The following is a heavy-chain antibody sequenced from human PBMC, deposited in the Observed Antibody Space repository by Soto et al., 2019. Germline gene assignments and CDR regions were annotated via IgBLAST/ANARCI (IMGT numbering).Heavy chain of an antibody. CDR2: IYSGGST. Sequence: EVQLVESGGGLVQPGGSLRLSCAASGFTVTSNFMSWVRQAPGKGLEWVSVIYSGGSTYYADSVKGRFTISRDNSKNTLYLQMNSLRAEDTAVYYCARDSYYDILTGQGRDAFDIWGQATMVTVSS. D-gene: IGHD3-9*01. CDR1: GFTVTSNF. J-gene: IGHJ3*02. CDR3: ARDSYYDILTGQGRDAFDI. V-gene: IGHV3-66*01.